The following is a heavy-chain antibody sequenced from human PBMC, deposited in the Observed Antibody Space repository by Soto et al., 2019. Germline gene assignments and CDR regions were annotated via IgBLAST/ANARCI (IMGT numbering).Heavy chain of an antibody. V-gene: IGHV3-30*01. J-gene: IGHJ4*02. Sequence: HVQLVESGGGVVRPGRSLRLSCAASGFTFSTSAMHWVRQAPGKGLEWVAVISYDGTNGNYEDSVKGRFTVSRDNSRNTLSLQMNSLRPEDTAMYYCVAAVYSFDYWGQGSLVNVSS. D-gene: IGHD2-8*01. CDR2: ISYDGTNG. CDR1: GFTFSTSA. CDR3: VAAVYSFDY.